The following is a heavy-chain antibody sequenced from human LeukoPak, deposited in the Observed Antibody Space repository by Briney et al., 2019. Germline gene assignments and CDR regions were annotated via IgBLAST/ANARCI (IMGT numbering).Heavy chain of an antibody. CDR3: ARRNYYGSGSPGFDY. D-gene: IGHD3-10*01. CDR2: INPSGGST. J-gene: IGHJ4*02. Sequence: ASVKVFCKASIYTFSSHYMHWVRQAPGQGLEWMGIINPSGGSTNYAQKFQGRVIMTRDTSTSTVYMELSSLRSEDTAVYYCARRNYYGSGSPGFDYWGQGTLVTVSS. V-gene: IGHV1-46*01. CDR1: IYTFSSHY.